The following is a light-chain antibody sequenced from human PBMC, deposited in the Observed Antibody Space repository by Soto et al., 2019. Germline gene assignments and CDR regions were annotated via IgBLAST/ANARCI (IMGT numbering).Light chain of an antibody. J-gene: IGLJ1*01. CDR1: SRDVGGHNY. CDR2: EVT. Sequence: QSALTQPASVSGSPGQSITISCTGTSRDVGGHNYVSWYQQYPGKAPKVMIYEVTNRPSGVSNRFSGSKSGNTASLTISGLQTDDEADYYCSSYTSTRTYVFGTGTKATVL. V-gene: IGLV2-14*01. CDR3: SSYTSTRTYV.